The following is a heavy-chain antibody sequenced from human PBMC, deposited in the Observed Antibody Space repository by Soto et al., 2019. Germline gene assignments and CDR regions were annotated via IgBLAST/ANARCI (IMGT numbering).Heavy chain of an antibody. Sequence: EVQQMESGGGLIQPGGSLRLSCVATGFTVSSNYMTWVRQAPGKGLEWVSVIYRDGTTYYADSVKGRFTISRDNSKNTLYLQMNSLRAEDTAVYYCARGVAALDSWGQGTLVSVSS. CDR3: ARGVAALDS. J-gene: IGHJ4*02. CDR2: IYRDGTT. CDR1: GFTVSSNY. D-gene: IGHD6-19*01. V-gene: IGHV3-53*01.